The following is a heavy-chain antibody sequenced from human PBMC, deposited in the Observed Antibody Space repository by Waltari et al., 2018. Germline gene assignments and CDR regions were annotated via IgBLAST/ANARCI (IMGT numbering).Heavy chain of an antibody. CDR1: GYTLTELS. Sequence: QVQLVQSGAEVKKPGASVNVSCKVSGYTLTELSMPWVRHAPGKGLEWMGGFDPEDGETIYAQKFQGRVTMTEDTATDTAYMELSSLRSEDTAVYYCATVWELLRGYYYYGMDVWGQGTTVTVSS. D-gene: IGHD1-26*01. CDR3: ATVWELLRGYYYYGMDV. J-gene: IGHJ6*02. V-gene: IGHV1-24*01. CDR2: FDPEDGET.